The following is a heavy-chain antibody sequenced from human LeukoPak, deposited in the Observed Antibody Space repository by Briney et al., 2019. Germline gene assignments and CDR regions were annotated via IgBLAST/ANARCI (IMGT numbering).Heavy chain of an antibody. CDR1: GGSISSNY. V-gene: IGHV4-59*08. CDR3: ARLGIVGATTRDY. D-gene: IGHD1-26*01. CDR2: IYYSGGT. Sequence: SETLSLTCTVSGGSISSNYWSWIRQPPGKGLEWIGYIYYSGGTNYNPSLKSRVTISVDTSKNQFSLKLSSVTAADTAVYYCARLGIVGATTRDYWGQGTLVTVSS. J-gene: IGHJ4*02.